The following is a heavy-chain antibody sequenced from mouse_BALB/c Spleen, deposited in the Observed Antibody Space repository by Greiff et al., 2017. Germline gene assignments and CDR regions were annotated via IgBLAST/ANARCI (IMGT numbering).Heavy chain of an antibody. CDR1: GFTFNTYA. CDR2: IRSKSNNYAT. CDR3: VRPANPYWYFDV. Sequence: EVQLVESGGGLVQPKGSLKLSCAASGFTFNTYAMNWVRQAPGKGLEWVARIRSKSNNYATYYADSVKDRFTISRDDSQSMLYLQMNNLKTEDTAMYYCVRPANPYWYFDVWGAGTTVTVSS. J-gene: IGHJ1*01. V-gene: IGHV10-1*02. D-gene: IGHD4-1*01.